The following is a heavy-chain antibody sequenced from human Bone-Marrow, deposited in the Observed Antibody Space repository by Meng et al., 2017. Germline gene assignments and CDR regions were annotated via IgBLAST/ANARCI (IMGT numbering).Heavy chain of an antibody. CDR2: ISSSSSYI. V-gene: IGHV3-21*01. J-gene: IGHJ6*02. CDR3: ARQIVLRKWGMDV. Sequence: GGSLRLSCAASGFTFSSYSMNWVRQAPGKGLEWVSSISSSSSYIYYADSVKGRFTISRDNAKNSLYLQMNSLRAEDTAVYYCARQIVLRKWGMDVWGQGTTVTVSS. CDR1: GFTFSSYS. D-gene: IGHD6-6*01.